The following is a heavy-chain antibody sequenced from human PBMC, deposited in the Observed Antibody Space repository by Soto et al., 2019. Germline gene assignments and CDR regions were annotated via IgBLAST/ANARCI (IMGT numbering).Heavy chain of an antibody. CDR2: IYPGDSDT. Sequence: GESLKISCKGSGYSFTSYWIGWVRQMPGKGLEWMGIIYPGDSDTRYSPSFQGQVTISADKSISTAYLQWSSLKASDTAMYYCARRSEGYSGYAYYYYMDVWGKGTTVTVSS. V-gene: IGHV5-51*01. J-gene: IGHJ6*03. D-gene: IGHD5-12*01. CDR1: GYSFTSYW. CDR3: ARRSEGYSGYAYYYYMDV.